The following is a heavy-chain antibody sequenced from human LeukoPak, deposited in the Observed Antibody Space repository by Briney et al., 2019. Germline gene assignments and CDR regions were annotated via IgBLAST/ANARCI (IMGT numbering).Heavy chain of an antibody. CDR2: ISYDGSNK. Sequence: QPGGSLRLSCAASGFTFSSYAMHWVRQAPGKGPEWVAVISYDGSNKYYADSVKSRFTISRDNSKNTLYLQMNSLRAEDTAVYYCARGHVLLWFGEAPPFDYWGQGTLVTVSS. CDR3: ARGHVLLWFGEAPPFDY. CDR1: GFTFSSYA. D-gene: IGHD3-10*01. V-gene: IGHV3-30*04. J-gene: IGHJ4*02.